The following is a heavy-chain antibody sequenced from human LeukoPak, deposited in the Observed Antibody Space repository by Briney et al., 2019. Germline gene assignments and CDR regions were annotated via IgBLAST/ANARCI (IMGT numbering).Heavy chain of an antibody. V-gene: IGHV3-21*01. CDR2: ISYSGVYK. CDR3: AKVVDYGDYEDTVYDY. Sequence: PGGSLRLSCAASGFNFMNYTMNWVRQAPGEGLEWVSSISYSGVYKYYADSLKGRFTISRDNSKNTLYLQMNSLRAEDTAVYYCAKVVDYGDYEDTVYDYWGQGTLVTVSS. CDR1: GFNFMNYT. D-gene: IGHD4-17*01. J-gene: IGHJ4*02.